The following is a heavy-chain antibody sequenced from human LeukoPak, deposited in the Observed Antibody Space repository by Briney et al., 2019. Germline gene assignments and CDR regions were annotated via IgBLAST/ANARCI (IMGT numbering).Heavy chain of an antibody. Sequence: GGSLRLSCAASGFTFSSYSMNWVRQAPGKGLEWVSSISSSSSYIYYADSVKGRFTISRDNAKNSLYLQMNSLRAEDTAVYHCARDSEWELDEYFQHWGQGTLVTVCS. CDR1: GFTFSSYS. CDR3: ARDSEWELDEYFQH. CDR2: ISSSSSYI. J-gene: IGHJ1*01. D-gene: IGHD1-26*01. V-gene: IGHV3-21*01.